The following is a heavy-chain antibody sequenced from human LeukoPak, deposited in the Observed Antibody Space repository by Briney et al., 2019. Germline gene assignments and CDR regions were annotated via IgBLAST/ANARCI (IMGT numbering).Heavy chain of an antibody. CDR3: ARDRYSGYDYPYGMDV. D-gene: IGHD5-12*01. CDR2: ISAYNGNT. V-gene: IGHV1-18*01. Sequence: ASVKVSCKASGYTFTSYGISWVRQAPGQGLEWMGWISAYNGNTNYAQKLQGRVTMTTDTSTSTAYMELRSLRSDDTAMYYCARDRYSGYDYPYGMDVWGRGTTVTVSS. J-gene: IGHJ6*02. CDR1: GYTFTSYG.